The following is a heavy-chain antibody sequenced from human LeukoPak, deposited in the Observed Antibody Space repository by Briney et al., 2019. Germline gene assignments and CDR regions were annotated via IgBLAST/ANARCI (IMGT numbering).Heavy chain of an antibody. J-gene: IGHJ4*02. CDR3: TTDPRD. CDR2: IKSQSAGGTI. Sequence: GGSLRLSCAASGFKCRHSWMSWVRQSPGKGLEWIGRIKSQSAGGTIDYTAPVKGRFTISRDDSKNTLYLQMNSLKTEDTAVYYCTTDPRDWGQGTLVTVSS. CDR1: GFKCRHSW. V-gene: IGHV3-15*01.